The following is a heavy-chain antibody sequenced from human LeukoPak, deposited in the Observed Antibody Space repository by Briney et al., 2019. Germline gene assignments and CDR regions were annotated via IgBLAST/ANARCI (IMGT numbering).Heavy chain of an antibody. J-gene: IGHJ4*02. CDR2: ISWNSGSI. CDR3: ARVSGAYYYDSSGPADY. V-gene: IGHV3-9*01. D-gene: IGHD3-22*01. Sequence: PGRSLRLSCAASGFTFDDYAMHWVRQAPGKGLEWVSGISWNSGSIGYADSVKGRFTISRDNAKNSLYLQMNSLRAEDTALYYCARVSGAYYYDSSGPADYWGQGTLVTVSS. CDR1: GFTFDDYA.